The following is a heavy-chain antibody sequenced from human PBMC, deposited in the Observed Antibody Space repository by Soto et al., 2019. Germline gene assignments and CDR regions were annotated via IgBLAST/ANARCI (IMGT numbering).Heavy chain of an antibody. CDR3: TRAGLYCTNGVCYNYFDY. J-gene: IGHJ4*02. Sequence: GGSLRLSCTASGFTFGDYAMSWFRQAPGKGLEWVGFIRSKAYGGATEYAASVKGRFTISRDDSKSIAYLQMNSLKTEDTAVYYCTRAGLYCTNGVCYNYFDYWGQGTLVTV. CDR2: IRSKAYGGAT. D-gene: IGHD2-8*01. CDR1: GFTFGDYA. V-gene: IGHV3-49*03.